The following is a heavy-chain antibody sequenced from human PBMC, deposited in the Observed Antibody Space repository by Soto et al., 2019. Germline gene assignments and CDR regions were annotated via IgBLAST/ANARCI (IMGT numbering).Heavy chain of an antibody. CDR2: ISAVDGQI. D-gene: IGHD2-21*02. CDR1: GYTFTNYP. J-gene: IGHJ4*02. Sequence: QVQLVQSGTEVRKPGASVKLSCRASGYTFTNYPLHWVRQAPGQRPQWLGWISAVDGQIKYSQKFQGRVTLTTDTSASTTYMELSSLRSGDTAMYYCARGFRDPSFSGFDYWGQGALVTVSS. V-gene: IGHV1-3*01. CDR3: ARGFRDPSFSGFDY.